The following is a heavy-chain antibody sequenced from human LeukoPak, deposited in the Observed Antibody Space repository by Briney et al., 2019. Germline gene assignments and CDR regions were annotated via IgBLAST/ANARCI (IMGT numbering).Heavy chain of an antibody. V-gene: IGHV4-39*07. D-gene: IGHD3-16*01. CDR3: ARDGGGFTSPIDY. CDR2: IYYSGST. CDR1: GGSISSGSYY. Sequence: SETLSLTCNVSGGSISSGSYYWGWIRQPPGKGLEWIGSIYYSGSTYYNPSLKSRVTISVDTSKNQFSLKLSSVTAADTAVYYCARDGGGFTSPIDYWGQGTLVTVSS. J-gene: IGHJ4*02.